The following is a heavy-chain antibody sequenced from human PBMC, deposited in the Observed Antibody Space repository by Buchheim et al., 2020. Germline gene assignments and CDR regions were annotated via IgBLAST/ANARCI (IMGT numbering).Heavy chain of an antibody. Sequence: EVQLVESGGGLVQPGGSLRLSCAASGFTFSSYEMNWVRQAPGEGLEWVSYISSSGSTIFYADSGKGRFTISRDNAKNSLYLQMNSLRAEDTAVYYCARGPGYDFWSGYYYYLDYWGQETL. J-gene: IGHJ4*02. CDR3: ARGPGYDFWSGYYYYLDY. V-gene: IGHV3-48*03. CDR1: GFTFSSYE. CDR2: ISSSGSTI. D-gene: IGHD3-3*01.